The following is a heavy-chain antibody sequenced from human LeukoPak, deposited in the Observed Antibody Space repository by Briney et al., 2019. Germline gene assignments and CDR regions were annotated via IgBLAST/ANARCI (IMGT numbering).Heavy chain of an antibody. J-gene: IGHJ4*02. CDR3: ARGRLVVVTATPKDYFDY. Sequence: SETLSLTCAVSGGSISSSSYHWGWIRQPPGKGLEWIGNIYYSGSTYYNPSLRSRVTISVDTSKNQFSLKLNSVTAADTASYYCARGRLVVVTATPKDYFDYWGQGTLVTVSS. D-gene: IGHD2-21*02. CDR2: IYYSGST. V-gene: IGHV4-39*07. CDR1: GGSISSSSYH.